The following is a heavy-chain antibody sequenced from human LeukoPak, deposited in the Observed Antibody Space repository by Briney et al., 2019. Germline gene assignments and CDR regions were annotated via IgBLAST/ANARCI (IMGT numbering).Heavy chain of an antibody. CDR1: VGTFSSYA. J-gene: IGHJ6*03. Sequence: SVKVSCKASVGTFSSYAISWVRQAPGQGLEWMGGIIPIFGTANYAQKFQGRVTITADESTSTAYMELSSLRSEDTAVYYCATDIVVVPAAIHYYYYMDVWGKGTTVTVSS. CDR3: ATDIVVVPAAIHYYYYMDV. CDR2: IIPIFGTA. V-gene: IGHV1-69*13. D-gene: IGHD2-2*02.